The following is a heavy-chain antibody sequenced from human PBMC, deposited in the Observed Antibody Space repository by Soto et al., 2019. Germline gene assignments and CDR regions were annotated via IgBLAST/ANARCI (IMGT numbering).Heavy chain of an antibody. CDR1: GFTFDDYA. D-gene: IGHD2-8*01. CDR3: VKDMGTNGHDSFER. V-gene: IGHV3-9*01. J-gene: IGHJ3*02. Sequence: EVQLAESGGGLVQPGRSLRLSCAASGFTFDDYAMHWVRQAPGKSLEWVSGISWNSGIIVYADSVKGRFTISRDNAQNSLYLQMNSLRAEDTALYYCVKDMGTNGHDSFERWGQGTMVTVSS. CDR2: ISWNSGII.